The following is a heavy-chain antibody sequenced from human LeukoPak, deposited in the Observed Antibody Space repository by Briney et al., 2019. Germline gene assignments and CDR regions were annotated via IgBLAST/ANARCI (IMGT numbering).Heavy chain of an antibody. V-gene: IGHV4-38-2*02. CDR1: GYSISSAYY. CDR3: ARDRGVRGEMDF. D-gene: IGHD3-10*01. J-gene: IGHJ4*02. Sequence: SETLSLTRAVSGYSISSAYYWGWIRQPPGEGLEWIGSILHSGSTYYNPSLKSRVTISVDTSKNHFSLKLTSVTAADTAVYYCARDRGVRGEMDFWGQGTLVTVSS. CDR2: ILHSGST.